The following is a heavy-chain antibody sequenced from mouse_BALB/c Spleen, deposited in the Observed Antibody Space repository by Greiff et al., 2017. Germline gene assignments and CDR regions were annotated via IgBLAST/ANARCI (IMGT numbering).Heavy chain of an antibody. D-gene: IGHD1-1*01. CDR1: GFSLTSYG. CDR3: ARARYYYGSSYPYYFDY. Sequence: VKLQQSGPGLVQPSQSLSITCTVSGFSLTSYGVHWVRQSPGKGLEWLGVIWSGGSTDYNAAFISRLSISKDNSKSQVFFKMNSLQANDTAIYYCARARYYYGSSYPYYFDYWGQGTTLTVSS. J-gene: IGHJ2*01. V-gene: IGHV2-2*02. CDR2: IWSGGST.